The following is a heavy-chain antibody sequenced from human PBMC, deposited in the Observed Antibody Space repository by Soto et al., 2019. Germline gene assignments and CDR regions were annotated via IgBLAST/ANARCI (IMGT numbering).Heavy chain of an antibody. D-gene: IGHD3-3*01. CDR2: IIPVFDTA. Sequence: QVQLVQSGAEVKKPGSSVKVSCKASGGTFSNYAFSWVRQAPGQGLEWMGGIIPVFDTAHYAQKFQGRVTLTPVETTSTDIMELTGLRSEETAVYYGARGRSLIFGVGINRNHYYGLDVWGQGTTVTVSS. J-gene: IGHJ6*02. V-gene: IGHV1-69*01. CDR1: GGTFSNYA. CDR3: ARGRSLIFGVGINRNHYYGLDV.